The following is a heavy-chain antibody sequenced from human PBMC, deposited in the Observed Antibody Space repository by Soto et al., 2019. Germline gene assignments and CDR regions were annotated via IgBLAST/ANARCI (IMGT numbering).Heavy chain of an antibody. CDR1: GYTFNSYA. J-gene: IGHJ6*02. Sequence: ASVTVSCKASGYTFNSYAMHWVRQAPGQRLEWMGWINAGNGNTKYSQKFQGRVTITRDTSASTAYMELSSLRSEDTAVYYCARYTSIFGVVHGMDVWGQGTTVTVSS. V-gene: IGHV1-3*01. CDR2: INAGNGNT. D-gene: IGHD3-3*01. CDR3: ARYTSIFGVVHGMDV.